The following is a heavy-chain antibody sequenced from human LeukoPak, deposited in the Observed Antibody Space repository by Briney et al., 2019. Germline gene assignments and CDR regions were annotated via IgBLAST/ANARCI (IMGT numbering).Heavy chain of an antibody. V-gene: IGHV4-34*01. CDR3: ARAIVGATQLDY. D-gene: IGHD1-26*01. CDR2: INHSGST. CDR1: GGSFSDYY. Sequence: PSETLSLTCAVYGGSFSDYYWTWIRQPPGKGLEWIGEINHSGSTNYNPSLKSRVTISVDTSKNQFSLKLSSVTAADTAVYYCARAIVGATQLDYWGQGTLVTVSS. J-gene: IGHJ4*02.